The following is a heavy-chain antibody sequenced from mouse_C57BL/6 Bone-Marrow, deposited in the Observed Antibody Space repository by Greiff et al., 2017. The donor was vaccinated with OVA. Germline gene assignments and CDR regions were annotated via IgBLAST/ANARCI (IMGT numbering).Heavy chain of an antibody. V-gene: IGHV1-15*01. J-gene: IGHJ2*01. CDR2: IDPETGGT. Sequence: VQLQQSGAELVRPGASVTLSCKASGYTFTDYEMHWVKQTPVHGLEWIGAIDPETGGTAYNQKFKGKAILTADKSSSTAYMELRSLTSEDSAVYYCTRLRYYGSSYYFDDWGQGTTLTVSS. CDR1: GYTFTDYE. CDR3: TRLRYYGSSYYFDD. D-gene: IGHD1-1*01.